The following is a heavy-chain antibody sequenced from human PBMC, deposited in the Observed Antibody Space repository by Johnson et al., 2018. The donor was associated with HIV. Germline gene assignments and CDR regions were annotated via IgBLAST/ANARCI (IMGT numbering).Heavy chain of an antibody. CDR2: ISWNSGSI. CDR3: ASRSYGYVRHAFDI. V-gene: IGHV3-9*01. CDR1: GFTFSSYA. D-gene: IGHD5-18*01. J-gene: IGHJ3*02. Sequence: VQLVESGGGLVQPGRSLRLSCAASGFTFSSYAMHWVRQAPGKGLEWVSGISWNSGSIGYADSVKGRFTISRDNAKNSLYLQMNSLRAEDTAVYYCASRSYGYVRHAFDIWGQGTMVTVSS.